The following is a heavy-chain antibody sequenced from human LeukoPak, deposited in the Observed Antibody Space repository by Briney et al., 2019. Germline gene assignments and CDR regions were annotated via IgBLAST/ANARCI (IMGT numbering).Heavy chain of an antibody. CDR1: GGSISSSSYY. Sequence: SETLSLTCTVSGGSISSSSYYWGWIRQPPGKGLEWIGSIYYSGSTYHNPSLKSRVTISVDTSKNQFSLKLSSVTAADTAVYYCARQLAGIDPYYFDYWGQGTLVTVSS. V-gene: IGHV4-39*01. CDR2: IYYSGST. CDR3: ARQLAGIDPYYFDY. J-gene: IGHJ4*02. D-gene: IGHD6-19*01.